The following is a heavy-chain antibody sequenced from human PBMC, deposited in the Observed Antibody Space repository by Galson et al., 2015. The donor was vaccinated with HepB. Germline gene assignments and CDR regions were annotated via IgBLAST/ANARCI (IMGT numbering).Heavy chain of an antibody. V-gene: IGHV3-23*01. CDR2: ISGSGGST. D-gene: IGHD3-10*01. CDR3: AKRLRVRGVIIGYY. CDR1: GFTFSSYA. J-gene: IGHJ4*02. Sequence: SLRLSCAASGFTFSSYAMSWVRQAPGKGLEWVSAISGSGGSTYYADSVKGRFTISRDNSKNTLYLQMNSLRAEDTAVYYCAKRLRVRGVIIGYYWGQGTLVTVSS.